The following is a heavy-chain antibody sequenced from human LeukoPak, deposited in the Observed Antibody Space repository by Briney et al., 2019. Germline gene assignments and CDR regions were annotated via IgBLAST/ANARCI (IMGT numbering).Heavy chain of an antibody. D-gene: IGHD6-13*01. CDR1: GYSFTNYY. J-gene: IGHJ4*02. Sequence: SVKVSCKASGYSFTNYYIHWVRQAPGQGLEWMGGIIPIFGTANYAQKFQGRVTITADESTSTAYMELSSLRSEDTAVYYCARSPSRDYSSHDYWGQGTLVTVSS. CDR2: IIPIFGTA. V-gene: IGHV1-69*13. CDR3: ARSPSRDYSSHDY.